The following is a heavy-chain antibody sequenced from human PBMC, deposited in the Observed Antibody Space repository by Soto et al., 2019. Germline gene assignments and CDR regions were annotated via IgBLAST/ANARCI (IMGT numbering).Heavy chain of an antibody. Sequence: LPCAASSFTFSSFALPWFRQAPGKGREWVAVISYDGSNKNYADSEKGRFTISRDNSKNTLYLQMNSRRAEDTAVYYCARVPSSSGRAHFDYWGQGTLVTVSS. V-gene: IGHV3-30-3*01. CDR1: SFTFSSFA. CDR3: ARVPSSSGRAHFDY. D-gene: IGHD2-15*01. J-gene: IGHJ4*02. CDR2: ISYDGSNK.